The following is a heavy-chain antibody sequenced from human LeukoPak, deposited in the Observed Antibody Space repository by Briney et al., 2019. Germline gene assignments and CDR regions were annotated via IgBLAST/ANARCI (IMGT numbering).Heavy chain of an antibody. Sequence: PGGSLRLSCAVSGFSFSSYAMSWVRQAPGKGLEWVSVIYSGGSTYYADSVKGRFTLSRDNSKNTVYLQMDSLRAEDTAVYFCARDRNWADFDLWGRGTLVTVSS. D-gene: IGHD7-27*01. V-gene: IGHV3-66*01. CDR3: ARDRNWADFDL. CDR1: GFSFSSYA. J-gene: IGHJ2*01. CDR2: IYSGGST.